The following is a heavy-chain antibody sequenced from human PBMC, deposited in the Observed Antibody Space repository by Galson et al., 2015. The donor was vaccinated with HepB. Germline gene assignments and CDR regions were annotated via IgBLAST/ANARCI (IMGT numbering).Heavy chain of an antibody. CDR2: IIPIFGTA. Sequence: SVKVSCKASGGTFSSYAISWVRQAPGQGLEWMGGIIPIFGTANYAQKFQGRVTITADESTSTAYMELSSLRSEDTAVYYCASSIVVPAAIFHEERDYYYYYGMDVWGQGTTVTVSS. D-gene: IGHD2-2*01. J-gene: IGHJ6*02. CDR3: ASSIVVPAAIFHEERDYYYYYGMDV. V-gene: IGHV1-69*13. CDR1: GGTFSSYA.